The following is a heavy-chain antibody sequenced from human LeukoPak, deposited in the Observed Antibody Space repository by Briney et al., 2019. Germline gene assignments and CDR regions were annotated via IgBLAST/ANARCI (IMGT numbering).Heavy chain of an antibody. CDR1: GGTFSSYA. V-gene: IGHV1-69*05. J-gene: IGHJ3*02. D-gene: IGHD3-22*01. CDR3: AASYEVFRAVVKSAFDI. Sequence: ASVKVSCKASGGTFSSYAISWVRQAPGQGLEWMGRIIPIFGTANYAQKFQGRVTITTDESTSTAYMELSSLKASDTAMYYCAASYEVFRAVVKSAFDIWGQGTMVTVSS. CDR2: IIPIFGTA.